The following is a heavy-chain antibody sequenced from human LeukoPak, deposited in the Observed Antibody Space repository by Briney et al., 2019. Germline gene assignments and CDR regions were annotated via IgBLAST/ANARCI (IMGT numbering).Heavy chain of an antibody. CDR3: AREGQWELPPYYFDY. Sequence: QPGGSLRLSCAASGFTFSSYWMSWVRQAPGKGLEWVSYISSSSSTIYYADSVKGRFTISRDNAKNSLYLQMNSLRAEDTAVYYCAREGQWELPPYYFDYWGQGTLVTVSS. CDR1: GFTFSSYW. J-gene: IGHJ4*02. D-gene: IGHD1-26*01. CDR2: ISSSSSTI. V-gene: IGHV3-48*04.